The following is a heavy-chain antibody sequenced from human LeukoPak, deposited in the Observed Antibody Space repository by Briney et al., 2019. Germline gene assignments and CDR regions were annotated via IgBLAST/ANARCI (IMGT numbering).Heavy chain of an antibody. J-gene: IGHJ4*01. V-gene: IGHV3-23*01. CDR2: ISGSGGST. CDR3: AKDGRPTVTID. CDR1: GFTFSSYD. Sequence: GGSLTLSCAASGFTFSSYDMSWVRQAPGKGLEWVSAISGSGGSTYYADFVKGRFIISRDNYKNTLYLQMTSLRAEDTAVNYCAKDGRPTVTIDWGHGTLVTVSS. D-gene: IGHD4-17*01.